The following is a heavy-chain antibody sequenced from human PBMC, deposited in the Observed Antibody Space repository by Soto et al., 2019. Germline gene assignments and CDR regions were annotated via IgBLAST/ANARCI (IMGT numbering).Heavy chain of an antibody. J-gene: IGHJ4*02. CDR2: IYYSGST. CDR3: AREYSSSRDVNFDY. Sequence: QLQLQESGPGLVKPSETLSLTCTVSGGSISSSSYYWGWIRQPPGKGLERIGSIYYSGSTYYNPSLKSRVTISVDTSKNQFSLKLSSVTAADTAVYYCAREYSSSRDVNFDYWGQGTLVTVSS. V-gene: IGHV4-39*02. D-gene: IGHD6-13*01. CDR1: GGSISSSSYY.